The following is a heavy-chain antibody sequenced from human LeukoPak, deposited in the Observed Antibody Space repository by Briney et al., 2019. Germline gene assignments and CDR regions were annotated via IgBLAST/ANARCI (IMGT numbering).Heavy chain of an antibody. CDR1: GFTFSSYA. Sequence: GGSLRLSCAASGFTFSSYAMSWVRQAPGKGLEWVSAISGSGGSTYYADSVKGRFTISRDNSKNTLYLQMNSLRAEDTAVYYCAKDRGVGAYDSSGYYYDYWGQGTLVTVSS. D-gene: IGHD3-22*01. CDR3: AKDRGVGAYDSSGYYYDY. CDR2: ISGSGGST. J-gene: IGHJ4*02. V-gene: IGHV3-23*01.